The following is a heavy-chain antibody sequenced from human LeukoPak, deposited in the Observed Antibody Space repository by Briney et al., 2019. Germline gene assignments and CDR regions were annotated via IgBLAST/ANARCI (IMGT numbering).Heavy chain of an antibody. J-gene: IGHJ4*02. D-gene: IGHD5-12*01. CDR2: IKQDGSEK. CDR1: GFTFSSYW. CDR3: ARISLSQFVATIFFDY. V-gene: IGHV3-7*01. Sequence: PGGSLRLSCAASGFTFSSYWMSWVRQAPGKGLEWVANIKQDGSEKYYVDSVKGRFTISRDNAKNSLYLQMNSLRAEDTAVYYCARISLSQFVATIFFDYWGQGTLVTVSS.